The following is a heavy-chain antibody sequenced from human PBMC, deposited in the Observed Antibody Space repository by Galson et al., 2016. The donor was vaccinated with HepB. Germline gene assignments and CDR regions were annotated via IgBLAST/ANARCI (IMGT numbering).Heavy chain of an antibody. J-gene: IGHJ4*02. Sequence: SETLSLTCSVSGGSTSINSYYWGWIRQPPGKGLEWIGTIFSSGTYYNTSLKGRVTISVDTSKNHFSLKLRSVTATDTAVYYCAKGEGLPLEYWGQGTLVIVSS. D-gene: IGHD1-26*01. V-gene: IGHV4-39*07. CDR3: AKGEGLPLEY. CDR1: GGSTSINSYY. CDR2: IFSSGT.